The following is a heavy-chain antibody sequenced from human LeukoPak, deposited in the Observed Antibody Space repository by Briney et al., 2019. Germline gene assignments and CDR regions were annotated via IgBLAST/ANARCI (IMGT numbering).Heavy chain of an antibody. CDR2: ISSSGSTI. CDR1: GFTFSDYY. D-gene: IGHD6-13*01. Sequence: KAGGSLRLSCAASGFTFSDYYMSWIRQAPGKGLEWVSYISSSGSTIYYADSVKGRFTISRDNAKNSLYLQMNSLRAEDTAVYYCARDGIAAAALGLDYYYMDVWGKGTTVTVSS. J-gene: IGHJ6*03. CDR3: ARDGIAAAALGLDYYYMDV. V-gene: IGHV3-11*04.